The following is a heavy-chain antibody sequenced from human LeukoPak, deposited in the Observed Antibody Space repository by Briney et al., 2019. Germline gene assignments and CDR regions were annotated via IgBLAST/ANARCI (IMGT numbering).Heavy chain of an antibody. J-gene: IGHJ4*02. D-gene: IGHD3/OR15-3a*01. CDR2: IKKDGSEA. CDR3: ARDYKSPDFWAGYPPYHHDH. CDR1: GFDFSDFW. Sequence: GGSLRLSCAAAGFDFSDFWMSWVRQVPGKGLEWVATIKKDGSEAHYVDSVKGRFTISRHNAESSLYLQMNSLRAEDTAVYYCARDYKSPDFWAGYPPYHHDHWGQGTLVTVSS. V-gene: IGHV3-7*01.